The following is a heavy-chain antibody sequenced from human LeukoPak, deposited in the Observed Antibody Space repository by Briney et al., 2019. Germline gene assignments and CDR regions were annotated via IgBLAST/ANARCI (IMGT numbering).Heavy chain of an antibody. D-gene: IGHD3-22*01. Sequence: SEALSLTCTISGDSISSSSYYTGWIRQPPGKELEWLGDIYYGGSTYYSPSLKSRVSISIDTSNNQSSLTLNSVTAADTALYFCARRRYYDSTGYLDWGQGTLVTVSS. CDR3: ARRRYYDSTGYLD. J-gene: IGHJ1*01. V-gene: IGHV4-39*01. CDR2: IYYGGST. CDR1: GDSISSSSYY.